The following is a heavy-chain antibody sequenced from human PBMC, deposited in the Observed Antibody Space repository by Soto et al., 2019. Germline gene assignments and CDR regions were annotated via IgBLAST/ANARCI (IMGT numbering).Heavy chain of an antibody. V-gene: IGHV4-59*08. D-gene: IGHD3-10*01. Sequence: QVQLQESGPGLVKPSETLSLTCIVSGGSISGYYWSWIRQPPGKGLEWIGYIYYSGSTNYNPSLKGRVTMSVDTSKNQFSLKLSSVTAADTAVYYCARRYGGGFDYWGPGTLVTVSS. CDR2: IYYSGST. CDR1: GGSISGYY. J-gene: IGHJ4*02. CDR3: ARRYGGGFDY.